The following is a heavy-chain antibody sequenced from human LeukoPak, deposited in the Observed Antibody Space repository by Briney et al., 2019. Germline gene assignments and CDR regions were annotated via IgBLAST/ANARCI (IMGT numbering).Heavy chain of an antibody. Sequence: GGSLRLSCAASGFTFSSYAMSWVRQAPGKGLEWVAVISYDGSNKYYADSVKGRFTISRDNSKNTLYLQMNSLRAEDTAVYYCARVMGGYCGGDCSHYGMDVWGQGTTVTVSS. D-gene: IGHD2-21*02. CDR1: GFTFSSYA. CDR2: ISYDGSNK. J-gene: IGHJ6*02. CDR3: ARVMGGYCGGDCSHYGMDV. V-gene: IGHV3-30-3*01.